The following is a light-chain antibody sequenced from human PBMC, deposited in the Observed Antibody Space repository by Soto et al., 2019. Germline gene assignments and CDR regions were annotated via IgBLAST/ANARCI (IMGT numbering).Light chain of an antibody. CDR2: AAC. Sequence: DIQMTQSPSSLSASVGDRVTITCRASQSISSYLNWYQQKPGKAPKLLIYAACSLQSGVPSRFSGSASGTYFTLSISSPQPEDFATYYYQQSYSTPPLTFGGGTKVEIK. CDR1: QSISSY. J-gene: IGKJ4*01. V-gene: IGKV1-39*01. CDR3: QQSYSTPPLT.